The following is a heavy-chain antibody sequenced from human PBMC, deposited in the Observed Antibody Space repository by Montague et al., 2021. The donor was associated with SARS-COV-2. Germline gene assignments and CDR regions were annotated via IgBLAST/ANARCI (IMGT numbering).Heavy chain of an antibody. J-gene: IGHJ6*02. CDR2: IYSGGST. Sequence: SLRLSCAASGFTVSSNYMSWVRQAPGKGLELVSVIYSGGSTYYADSVMCRFTISRHNSKNTLYLQMNSLRAEDTAVYYCARDLTYGSGRSYYYYGMDVWGQGTTVTVSS. CDR3: ARDLTYGSGRSYYYYGMDV. CDR1: GFTVSSNY. V-gene: IGHV3-53*04. D-gene: IGHD3-10*01.